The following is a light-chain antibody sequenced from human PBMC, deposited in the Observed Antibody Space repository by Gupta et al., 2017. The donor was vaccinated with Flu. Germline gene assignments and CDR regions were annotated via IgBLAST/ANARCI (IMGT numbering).Light chain of an antibody. CDR2: GAS. J-gene: IGKJ2*03. V-gene: IGKV3-20*01. CDR3: QQYGGSPRYS. CDR1: QSVRSNY. Sequence: EIVLTQSPGTLSLSPGERATLSCRASQSVRSNYLAWYQQKPGQPPRLLIYGASSRATGIPDRFSGSGSGTDFTLTISRLEPEDFAVDYCQQYGGSPRYSFGQGTKVEVK.